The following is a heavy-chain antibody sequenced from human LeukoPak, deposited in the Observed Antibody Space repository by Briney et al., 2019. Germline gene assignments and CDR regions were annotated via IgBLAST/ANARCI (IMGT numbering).Heavy chain of an antibody. D-gene: IGHD3-16*02. CDR3: AKDGDYIWGSYRSNPN. CDR1: GFTFSSYG. J-gene: IGHJ4*02. Sequence: GRSLRLSCAASGFTFSSYGMHWVRQAPGKGLEWVSAISDDGGGAYYTDSVKGRFTISRDNSKSTLYLQMSSLRAEDTAVYYCAKDGDYIWGSYRSNPNWGQGTLVTVSS. V-gene: IGHV3-23*01. CDR2: ISDDGGGA.